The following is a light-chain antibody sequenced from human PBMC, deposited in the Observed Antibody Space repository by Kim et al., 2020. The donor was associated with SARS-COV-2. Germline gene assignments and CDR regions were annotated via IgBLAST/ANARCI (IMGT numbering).Light chain of an antibody. V-gene: IGLV2-14*04. CDR1: STDVGAYNH. CDR2: DVT. CDR3: SSYTSTSTLL. Sequence: GQSTTISCTGTSTDVGAYNHVSWYQQHPGKAPKLMIYDVTHRPSGVSIRFSGSKSGNTASLTISGLQAEDEADYYCSSYTSTSTLLFGGGTQLSVL. J-gene: IGLJ3*02.